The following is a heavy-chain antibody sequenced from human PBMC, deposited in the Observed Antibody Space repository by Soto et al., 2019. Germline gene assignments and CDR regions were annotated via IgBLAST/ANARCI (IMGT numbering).Heavy chain of an antibody. D-gene: IGHD2-2*01. V-gene: IGHV1-2*04. J-gene: IGHJ5*02. CDR3: ARASVVVPPALGFTP. CDR2: INPNSGDT. CDR1: GYTFTAYH. Sequence: QVQLVQSGAEVKKPGASVKVSCKASGYTFTAYHIHWVRQAPGQGLEWMGWINPNSGDTNYAQKFQDWVTMTRDTSISTAPLDLSRLRPADTAVYYCARASVVVPPALGFTPWGQGTLVSVSS.